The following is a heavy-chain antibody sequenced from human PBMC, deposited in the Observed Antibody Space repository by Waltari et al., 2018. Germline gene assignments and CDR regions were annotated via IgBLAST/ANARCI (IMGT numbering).Heavy chain of an antibody. V-gene: IGHV3-49*03. CDR3: NRDDILTGYYYYGMDV. D-gene: IGHD3-9*01. Sequence: EVQLVESGGGLVQPGRSLRLSCTASGFTFGDYAMSCFRQAPGKGLEWVGFIRSKAYGGKNEYAAYVKGRFTISRDESKSIAYLQMNSLKTEDTAVYYCNRDDILTGYYYYGMDVWGQGTTVTVSS. CDR1: GFTFGDYA. CDR2: IRSKAYGGKN. J-gene: IGHJ6*02.